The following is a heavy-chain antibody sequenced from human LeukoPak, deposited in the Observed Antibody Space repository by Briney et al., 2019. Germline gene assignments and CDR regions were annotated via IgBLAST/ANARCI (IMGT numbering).Heavy chain of an antibody. CDR2: IYYSGST. D-gene: IGHD1-1*01. J-gene: IGHJ3*02. CDR1: GGSISSYY. V-gene: IGHV4-59*08. Sequence: SESLSLTCTVSGGSISSYYWSWIRQPPGKGLEWIGYIYYSGSTNYNPSLKSRVTISVDTSKNQFSLKLSSVTAADTAVYHCARHRGWKDAFDIWGQGTMVTVSS. CDR3: ARHRGWKDAFDI.